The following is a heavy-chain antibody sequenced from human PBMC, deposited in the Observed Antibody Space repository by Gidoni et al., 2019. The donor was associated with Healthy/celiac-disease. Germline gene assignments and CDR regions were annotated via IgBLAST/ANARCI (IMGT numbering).Heavy chain of an antibody. CDR1: GGSFSGYS. Sequence: QVQLQQWGAGLLKPSETLSLTCAVHGGSFSGYSWSWIRQPPGKGLEWIGEINQSGSTNYNPSLKSRVTISVDTSKNQFSLKLSSVTAADTAVYYCARSDYGDYKRRDAFDIWGQGTMVTVSS. D-gene: IGHD4-17*01. V-gene: IGHV4-34*01. J-gene: IGHJ3*02. CDR2: INQSGST. CDR3: ARSDYGDYKRRDAFDI.